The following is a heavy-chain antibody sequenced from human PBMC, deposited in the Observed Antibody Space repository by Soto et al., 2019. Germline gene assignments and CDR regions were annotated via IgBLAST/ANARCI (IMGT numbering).Heavy chain of an antibody. CDR3: ATDLPNYYDSSGYDY. V-gene: IGHV6-1*01. CDR2: TYYRSKWYN. J-gene: IGHJ4*02. Sequence: SQTLSLTCAISGDSVSSNSAAWNWIRQSPSRGLEWLGRTYYRSKWYNDYAVSVKSRITINPDTSTDTAYMELSSLRSEDTAVYYCATDLPNYYDSSGYDYWGQGTLVTVSS. D-gene: IGHD3-22*01. CDR1: GDSVSSNSAA.